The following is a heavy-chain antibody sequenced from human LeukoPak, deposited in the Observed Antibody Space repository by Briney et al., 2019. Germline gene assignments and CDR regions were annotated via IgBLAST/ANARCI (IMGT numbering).Heavy chain of an antibody. V-gene: IGHV3-23*01. CDR2: ISGSGGST. Sequence: GGSLRLSCAASGFTFSSYAMSWVRQAPGKGLEWVSAISGSGGSTYYADSVKGRFTISRDNSKNTLYLQMNSLRAEDTAVYYCAKIYDSSGYFKIFDYWGQGTLVIVSS. CDR1: GFTFSSYA. D-gene: IGHD3-22*01. J-gene: IGHJ4*02. CDR3: AKIYDSSGYFKIFDY.